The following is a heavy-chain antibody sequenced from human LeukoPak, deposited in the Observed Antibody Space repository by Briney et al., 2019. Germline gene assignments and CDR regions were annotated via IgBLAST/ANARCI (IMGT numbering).Heavy chain of an antibody. CDR2: ISYDGINK. Sequence: GGSLRLSCAASGFSFSTYGMHWVRQGPGMGLDWVAVISYDGINKYYADSVKGRFTISRDNSENTLSLQMNSLRAEDTAVYYCAKDRHTGSYHEGEIDHWGQGTLVTVSS. CDR3: AKDRHTGSYHEGEIDH. V-gene: IGHV3-30*18. CDR1: GFSFSTYG. D-gene: IGHD1-26*01. J-gene: IGHJ4*02.